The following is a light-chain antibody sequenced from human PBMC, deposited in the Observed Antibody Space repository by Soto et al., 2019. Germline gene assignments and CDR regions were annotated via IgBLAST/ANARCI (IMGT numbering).Light chain of an antibody. CDR2: ATS. CDR3: QQYYTSPRT. V-gene: IGKV3-20*01. Sequence: EIVLTQSPGTLSLSPGEGATLSCRASQTININYLAWYQQKPGQAPRPLMYATSTRATGIPDRFSGSGSGTDLTLTISRLEPEDFAMYYCQQYYTSPRTFGQGTMVE. CDR1: QTININY. J-gene: IGKJ1*01.